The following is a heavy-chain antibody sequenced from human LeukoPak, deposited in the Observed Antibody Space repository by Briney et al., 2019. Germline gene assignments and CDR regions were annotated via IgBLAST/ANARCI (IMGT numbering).Heavy chain of an antibody. V-gene: IGHV4-34*01. CDR2: INHSGST. CDR3: ARGRVVRYFDSSYYMDV. J-gene: IGHJ6*03. Sequence: SETLSLTCAVYGGSFSGYYWSWIRQPPGKGLEWIGEINHSGSTNYNPSLKSRVTISVDTSKNQFSLKLSSVTAADTAVYYCARGRVVRYFDSSYYMDVWGKGTTVTVSS. CDR1: GGSFSGYY. D-gene: IGHD3-9*01.